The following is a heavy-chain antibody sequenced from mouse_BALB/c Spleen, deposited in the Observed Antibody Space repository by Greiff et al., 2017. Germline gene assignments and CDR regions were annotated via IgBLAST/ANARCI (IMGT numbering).Heavy chain of an antibody. V-gene: IGHV1S137*01. CDR3: ARSSTYAMDY. D-gene: IGHD5-1*01. J-gene: IGHJ4*01. CDR1: GYTFTDYA. Sequence: QVQLQQSGAELVRPGVSVKISCKGSGYTFTDYAMHWVKQSHAKSLEWIGVISTYYGDASYNQKFKGKATMTVDKSSSTSYMELARPTSEDSAIYYCARSSTYAMDYWGQGTSVTVSS. CDR2: ISTYYGDA.